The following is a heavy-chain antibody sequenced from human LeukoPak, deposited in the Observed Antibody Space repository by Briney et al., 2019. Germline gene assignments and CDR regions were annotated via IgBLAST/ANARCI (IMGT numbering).Heavy chain of an antibody. V-gene: IGHV2-70*01. CDR1: GFSLSTSGMC. CDR3: ARMLYGDSVNYFDY. D-gene: IGHD4-17*01. CDR2: IDWDDAK. J-gene: IGHJ4*02. Sequence: SGPTLVNPTRTLTLTCTFSGFSLSTSGMCMSWIRQPPGKALEWLALIDWDDAKYYSTSLRTRLTISKDTSKNQVVLTMTNMDPVDTATYYCARMLYGDSVNYFDYWGQGTLVTVSS.